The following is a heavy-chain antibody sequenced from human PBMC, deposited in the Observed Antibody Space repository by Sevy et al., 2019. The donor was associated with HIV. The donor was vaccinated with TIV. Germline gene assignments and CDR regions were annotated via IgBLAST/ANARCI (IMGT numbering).Heavy chain of an antibody. CDR1: GYNFNTYT. CDR2: LNPGNGNT. Sequence: ASVKVSCKATGYNFNTYTIHWVRQAPGQSLEWMAWLNPGNGNTKYSQLFRGRVTITRDTSARTVYMELTSLTSEDTAVYFCARDPYARGGFDYWGQGTLVTVSS. D-gene: IGHD3-10*01. J-gene: IGHJ4*02. V-gene: IGHV1-3*01. CDR3: ARDPYARGGFDY.